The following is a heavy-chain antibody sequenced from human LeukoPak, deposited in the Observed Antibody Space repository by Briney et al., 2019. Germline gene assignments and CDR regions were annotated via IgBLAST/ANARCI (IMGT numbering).Heavy chain of an antibody. CDR3: ARVAFGLYVMDV. D-gene: IGHD3/OR15-3a*01. CDR2: ISSDSTYI. J-gene: IGHJ6*02. V-gene: IGHV3-21*01. Sequence: PGGSLRLSCAASGFTFSTYSMNWVRQAPGKGLEWVSSISSDSTYIFYGESLKGRFTISRDNAKNSLYLQMISLRAEDTAVYYCARVAFGLYVMDVWAKGPRSPCP. CDR1: GFTFSTYS.